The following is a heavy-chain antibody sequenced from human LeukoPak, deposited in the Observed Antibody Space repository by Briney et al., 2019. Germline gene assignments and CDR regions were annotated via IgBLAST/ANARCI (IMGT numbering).Heavy chain of an antibody. CDR3: ARDWLQLWLYGMDV. V-gene: IGHV1-18*04. Sequence: GASVKVSCKASGYTFTSYGISWVRQAPGQGLEWMRWISAYNGNTNYAQKLQGRVTMTTDTSTSTAYMELRSLRSDDTAVYYCARDWLQLWLYGMDVWGKGTTVTVSS. D-gene: IGHD5-18*01. CDR1: GYTFTSYG. J-gene: IGHJ6*04. CDR2: ISAYNGNT.